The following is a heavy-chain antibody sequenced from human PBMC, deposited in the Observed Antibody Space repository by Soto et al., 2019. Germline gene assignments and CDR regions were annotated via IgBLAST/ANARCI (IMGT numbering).Heavy chain of an antibody. CDR3: AKTQTFNGYYGGFDD. D-gene: IGHD3-3*01. CDR1: GFSFAGYA. V-gene: IGHV3-23*01. Sequence: XGSLRLSCAATGFSFAGYALTWVRQAPGKGLEWLSAVSGGGASTYYADSVRGRFSISRDVSGNMIYLQLNRLTAGDTATYYCAKTQTFNGYYGGFDDWGQGNRVTVSS. CDR2: VSGGGAST. J-gene: IGHJ4*02.